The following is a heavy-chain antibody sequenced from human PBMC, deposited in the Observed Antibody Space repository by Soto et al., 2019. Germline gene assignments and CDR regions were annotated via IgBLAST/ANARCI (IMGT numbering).Heavy chain of an antibody. V-gene: IGHV3-64D*06. Sequence: PGGSLRLSCSSSGFTFSSYAMHWVRQAPGKGLEYVSAISSNGGSTYYADSVKGRFTISRDNSKNTLYLQMSSLRAEDTAVYYCVKERYCSGGSCYFEYWFDPWGQGTLVTVS. D-gene: IGHD2-15*01. CDR2: ISSNGGST. CDR3: VKERYCSGGSCYFEYWFDP. J-gene: IGHJ5*02. CDR1: GFTFSSYA.